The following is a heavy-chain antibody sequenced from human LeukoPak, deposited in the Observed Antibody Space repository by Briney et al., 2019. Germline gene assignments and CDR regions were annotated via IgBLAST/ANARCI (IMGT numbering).Heavy chain of an antibody. J-gene: IGHJ4*02. Sequence: GGSLRPSCAASGFTFSSYGMHWVRQAPGKGLEWVAVISYDGSNKYYADSVKGRFTISRDNSKNTLYLQMNSLRAEDTAVYYCAKGLAVVVINSYFDYWGQGTLVTVSS. CDR3: AKGLAVVVINSYFDY. V-gene: IGHV3-30*18. CDR1: GFTFSSYG. CDR2: ISYDGSNK. D-gene: IGHD3-22*01.